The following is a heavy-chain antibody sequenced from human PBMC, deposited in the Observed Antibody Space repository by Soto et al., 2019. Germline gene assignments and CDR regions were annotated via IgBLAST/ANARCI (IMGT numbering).Heavy chain of an antibody. CDR1: RFTFSNFA. V-gene: IGHV3-23*01. CDR2: ISGSGDDT. D-gene: IGHD1-1*01. J-gene: IGHJ4*02. Sequence: GSLRLSCVASRFTFSNFAIAWVLQTPGEGLEWVSAISGSGDDTFYADSMKGRFTISRDNSKDTLYLQINSLRAEDTAVYYCANPIPKTGTTFGFWGQGTLVTVSS. CDR3: ANPIPKTGTTFGF.